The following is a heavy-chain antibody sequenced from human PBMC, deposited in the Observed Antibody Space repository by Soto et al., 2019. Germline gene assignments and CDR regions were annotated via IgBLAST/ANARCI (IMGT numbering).Heavy chain of an antibody. V-gene: IGHV4-59*08. CDR3: ARSYYDLWSGSYYYYMDV. CDR2: ISNSGST. D-gene: IGHD3-3*01. CDR1: GDSIRSHR. Sequence: SETLSLTCTVSGDSIRSHRWSWIRQPPGKGLEWVGYISNSGSTNYNPSLKSRVTISVDTSKNLFSLKLSSVTAADTAVYYCARSYYDLWSGSYYYYMDVWGKGTTLTVSS. J-gene: IGHJ6*03.